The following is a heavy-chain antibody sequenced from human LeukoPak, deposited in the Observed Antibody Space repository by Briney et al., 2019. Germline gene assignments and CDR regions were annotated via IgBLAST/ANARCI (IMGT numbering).Heavy chain of an antibody. Sequence: SETLSLTCTVSGGSISSYYWSWIRQPPGKGLEWIGYIYYNGSINYNPSLKSRVTISVDTSKNQFSLKLSSVTAADTAVYYCARTPPNCSGGSCYSGVTFDYWGQGTLVTVSS. CDR1: GGSISSYY. CDR3: ARTPPNCSGGSCYSGVTFDY. J-gene: IGHJ4*02. D-gene: IGHD2-15*01. CDR2: IYYNGSI. V-gene: IGHV4-59*01.